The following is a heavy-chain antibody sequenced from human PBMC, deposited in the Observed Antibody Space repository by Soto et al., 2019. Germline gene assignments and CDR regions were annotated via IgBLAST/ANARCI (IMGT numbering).Heavy chain of an antibody. CDR3: AKATSIAARPPNYFDY. Sequence: PGGSLRLSCAASGFTFDDYAMHRVRQAPGKGLEWVSGISWNSGSIGYADSVKGRFTISRDNAKNSLYLQMNSLRAEDTALYYCAKATSIAARPPNYFDYWGQGTLVTVSS. CDR1: GFTFDDYA. D-gene: IGHD6-6*01. CDR2: ISWNSGSI. V-gene: IGHV3-9*01. J-gene: IGHJ4*02.